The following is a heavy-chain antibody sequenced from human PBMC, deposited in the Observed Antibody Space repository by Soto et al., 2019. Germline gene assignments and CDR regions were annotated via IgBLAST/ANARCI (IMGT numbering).Heavy chain of an antibody. CDR1: GGSLTSYS. CDR3: AKSLLFVDHGYMDV. CDR2: IIPIQGKA. J-gene: IGHJ6*03. D-gene: IGHD2-21*01. Sequence: QVQLVQSGAELKKPGSSVKVSCEASGGSLTSYSFTWVRQAPGQGLGWMGRIIPIQGKANYAVKFQDRVTITADRSMRTVYMELTSLRPEDTAVYFCAKSLLFVDHGYMDVWGKGTTVTVSS. V-gene: IGHV1-69*02.